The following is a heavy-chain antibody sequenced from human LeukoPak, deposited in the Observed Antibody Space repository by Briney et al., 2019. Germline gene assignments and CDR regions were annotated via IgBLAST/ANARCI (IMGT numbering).Heavy chain of an antibody. CDR1: GASFSSVDQY. CDR3: SRGLDSRKLGY. V-gene: IGHV4-31*03. Sequence: SQTLSLTCTVSGASFSSVDQYWNWIRQSPGKGLEWIGSIHPSGPLYNNPSLESRVTMSMDTSKNQFSLNLNSVTAADTAVYFCSRGLDSRKLGYWGQGTLVTVSS. CDR2: IHPSGPL. J-gene: IGHJ4*02. D-gene: IGHD3-22*01.